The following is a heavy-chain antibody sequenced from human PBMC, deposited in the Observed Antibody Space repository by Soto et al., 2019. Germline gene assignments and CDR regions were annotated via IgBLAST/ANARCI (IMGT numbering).Heavy chain of an antibody. CDR2: TRNKANSYTT. Sequence: EVQLVESGGGLVQPGGSLRLSCVASGFTLSDHYMDWVRQAPGKGLEWVARTRNKANSYTTEYAASVKGRFTSARDDSKNSLYLKMISLKTEDTELYYCVRTSRGDPRDFDYWGQGTLVTVSS. CDR1: GFTLSDHY. CDR3: VRTSRGDPRDFDY. D-gene: IGHD3-16*01. J-gene: IGHJ4*02. V-gene: IGHV3-72*01.